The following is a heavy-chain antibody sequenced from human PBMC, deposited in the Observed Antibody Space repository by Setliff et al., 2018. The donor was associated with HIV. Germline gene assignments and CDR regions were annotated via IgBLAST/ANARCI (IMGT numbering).Heavy chain of an antibody. CDR1: GGSISSHF. CDR2: IYHSGST. D-gene: IGHD5-12*01. V-gene: IGHV4-59*11. CDR3: ASVPMEYSGYNSDSGSYYYHYGLDV. J-gene: IGHJ6*02. Sequence: SETLSLTCSVSGGSISSHFWSWIRQPPGKGLEWIGSIYHSGSTYYNPSLRSRVTISVDTSKNQFSLKLSSVTAADTAVYYCASVPMEYSGYNSDSGSYYYHYGLDVWGQRTTVTVSS.